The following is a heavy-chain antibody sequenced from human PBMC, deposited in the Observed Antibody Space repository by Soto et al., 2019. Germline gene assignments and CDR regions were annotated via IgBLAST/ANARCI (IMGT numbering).Heavy chain of an antibody. V-gene: IGHV4-61*01. Sequence: SETLSLTCTVSGGSVSSGSYYWSWIRQPPGKGLEWIGYIYYSGSTNYNPSLKSRVTISVDTSKNQFSLKLSSVTAADTAVYYCARLARDIVLVPAAISGNWFDPWGQGTLVTVSS. J-gene: IGHJ5*02. CDR2: IYYSGST. D-gene: IGHD2-2*02. CDR1: GGSVSSGSYY. CDR3: ARLARDIVLVPAAISGNWFDP.